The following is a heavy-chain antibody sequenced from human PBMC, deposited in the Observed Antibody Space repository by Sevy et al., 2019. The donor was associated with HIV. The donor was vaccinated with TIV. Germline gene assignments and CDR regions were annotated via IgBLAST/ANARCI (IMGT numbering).Heavy chain of an antibody. V-gene: IGHV4-4*07. CDR1: GGSISSYY. J-gene: IGHJ4*02. CDR3: ASEWELGNFDY. CDR2: IYTSGST. D-gene: IGHD1-26*01. Sequence: SETLSLTCTVSGGSISSYYWSWIRQPVGKGLEWIGRIYTSGSTNYNPSLKSRVTMSVDTSKNQFSLKLSSVTAADTAVYYCASEWELGNFDYWGQGTLVTVSS.